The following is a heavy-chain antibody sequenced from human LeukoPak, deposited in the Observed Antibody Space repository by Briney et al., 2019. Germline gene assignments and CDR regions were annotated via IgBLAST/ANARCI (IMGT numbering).Heavy chain of an antibody. J-gene: IGHJ4*02. CDR2: IYPGDSDT. Sequence: GESLKISCKGSGYSFTNYWIGWVRQMPGKGLEWMGIIYPGDSDTKYSPSLQGQVTISVDKSISTAYLQWSSLKASDTAVYFCARTASGTTKFVFDCWGQGTLVTVSS. CDR1: GYSFTNYW. V-gene: IGHV5-51*01. CDR3: ARTASGTTKFVFDC. D-gene: IGHD1-1*01.